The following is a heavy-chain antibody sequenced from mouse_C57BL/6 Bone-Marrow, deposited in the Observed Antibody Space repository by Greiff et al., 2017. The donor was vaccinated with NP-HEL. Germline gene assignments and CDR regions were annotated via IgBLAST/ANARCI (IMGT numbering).Heavy chain of an antibody. V-gene: IGHV14-4*01. CDR3: TPYAMDY. J-gene: IGHJ4*01. CDR2: IDPENGDT. CDR1: GFNIKDDY. Sequence: VQLKESGAELVRPGASVKLSCTASGFNIKDDYMHWVKQRPEQGLEWIGWIDPENGDTEYASKFQGKATITADTSSNTAYLQLSSLTSDDTAVYYCTPYAMDYWGRGTSVTVSS.